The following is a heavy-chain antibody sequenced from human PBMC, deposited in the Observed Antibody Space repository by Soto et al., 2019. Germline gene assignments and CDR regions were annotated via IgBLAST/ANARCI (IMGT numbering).Heavy chain of an antibody. D-gene: IGHD5-18*01. Sequence: SETLSLTXTVSGGSVSSGDYYWSWIRQPPGKGLEWIGYIYYSGNTNYNPSLKSRVIISVDTSKNLFSLKLTSVTAADTAVYSCARIPVDTSMIYWLDPWGQGTLVTVSS. J-gene: IGHJ5*02. CDR3: ARIPVDTSMIYWLDP. CDR1: GGSVSSGDYY. V-gene: IGHV4-61*08. CDR2: IYYSGNT.